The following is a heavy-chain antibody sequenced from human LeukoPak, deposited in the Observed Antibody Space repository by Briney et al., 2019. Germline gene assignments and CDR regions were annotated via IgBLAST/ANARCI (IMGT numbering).Heavy chain of an antibody. CDR3: ARDFAGNYYFHY. CDR2: VDYSGST. D-gene: IGHD1-7*01. Sequence: PSETLSLTCTVSGGSISPYYWNWIRQPPGKGLEWIGYVDYSGSTNYSPSLKSRVTISVDTSKKHFSLRLSSVTAADTAVYYCARDFAGNYYFHYWGQGTLVTVSS. J-gene: IGHJ4*02. V-gene: IGHV4-59*01. CDR1: GGSISPYY.